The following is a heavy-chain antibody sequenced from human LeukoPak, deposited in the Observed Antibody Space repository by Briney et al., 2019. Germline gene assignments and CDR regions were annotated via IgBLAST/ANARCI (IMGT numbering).Heavy chain of an antibody. CDR2: INPSGGST. CDR3: ASDPSIAVASVYYYYGMDV. V-gene: IGHV1-46*01. Sequence: ASVKVSCKASGYTFTSYYTHWVRQAPGQGLEWMGIINPSGGSTSYAQKFQGRVTMTRDTSTSTVYMELSSLRSEDTAVYYCASDPSIAVASVYYYYGMDVWGQGTTVTVSS. CDR1: GYTFTSYY. J-gene: IGHJ6*02. D-gene: IGHD6-19*01.